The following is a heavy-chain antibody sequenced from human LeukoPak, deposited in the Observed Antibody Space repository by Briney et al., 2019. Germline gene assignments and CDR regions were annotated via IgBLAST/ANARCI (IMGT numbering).Heavy chain of an antibody. D-gene: IGHD6-13*01. CDR3: TKSVRSIWWGGAYYFDY. Sequence: GGSLRLSCAASGFTFRSYAISWVRQAPGKGLEWVSVISGSGDSTDYADSVKGRFSISRDNSKNTLYLQMNSLRAEDTAVYYCTKSVRSIWWGGAYYFDYWGQGAMVTVSS. V-gene: IGHV3-23*01. CDR2: ISGSGDST. J-gene: IGHJ4*02. CDR1: GFTFRSYA.